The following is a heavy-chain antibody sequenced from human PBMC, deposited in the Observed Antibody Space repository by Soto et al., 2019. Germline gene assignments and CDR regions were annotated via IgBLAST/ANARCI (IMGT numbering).Heavy chain of an antibody. CDR3: ARGSAGRLLGVYYGVDV. J-gene: IGHJ6*02. CDR1: GGSISTGAYH. D-gene: IGHD3-10*01. CDR2: IYYDGST. V-gene: IGHV4-31*03. Sequence: QVRLQESGPGLVKPSQTLSLTCTVSGGSISTGAYHWNWIRQHPGKGLDWIGYIYYDGSTYYTSSLKSRINLSFDTSKNKSSLRLTSVTAADTAGYYCARGSAGRLLGVYYGVDVWGQGTTVTVSS.